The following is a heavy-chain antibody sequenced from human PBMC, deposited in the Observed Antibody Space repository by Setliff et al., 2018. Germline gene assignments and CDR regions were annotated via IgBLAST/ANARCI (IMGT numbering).Heavy chain of an antibody. J-gene: IGHJ6*02. V-gene: IGHV4-34*01. CDR2: INHSGST. Sequence: SETLSLTCAVYGGSFSGYYWSWIRQPPGKGLEWIGEINHSGSTNYNPSLKSRVTISVDTSKNQFPLKLITVTAADTAVYYCARRGYYYYGIDVWGQGTTVTVSS. CDR3: ARRGYYYYGIDV. CDR1: GGSFSGYY.